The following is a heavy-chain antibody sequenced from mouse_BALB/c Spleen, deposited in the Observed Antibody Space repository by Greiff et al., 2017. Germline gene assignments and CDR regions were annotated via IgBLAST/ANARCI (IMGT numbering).Heavy chain of an antibody. V-gene: IGHV1-63*02. CDR3: ASYYYGSSHWYFDV. CDR2: IYPGGGYT. J-gene: IGHJ1*01. D-gene: IGHD1-1*01. CDR1: GYTFTNYW. Sequence: QVQLQQSGAELVRPGTSVKISCKASGYTFTNYWLGWVKQRPGHGLEWIGDIYPGGGYTNYNEKFKGKATLTADTSSSTTYMQLSSLTSEDSAVYFCASYYYGSSHWYFDVWGAGTTVTVSS.